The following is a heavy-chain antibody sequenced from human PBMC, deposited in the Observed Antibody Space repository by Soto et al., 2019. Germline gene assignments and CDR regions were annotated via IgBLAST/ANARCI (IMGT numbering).Heavy chain of an antibody. D-gene: IGHD2-21*02. CDR1: GGSFSGYY. J-gene: IGHJ5*02. CDR3: ARGRVTVVTPIAWFDP. CDR2: INHSGST. V-gene: IGHV4-34*01. Sequence: QVQLQQWGAGLLKPSETLSLTCAVYGGSFSGYYGSWIRQPPGKGLAWIGEINHSGSTNYNPSLKCRVTISVDTSKNQFSLKLSSVTAADTAVYYCARGRVTVVTPIAWFDPWGQGTLVTVSS.